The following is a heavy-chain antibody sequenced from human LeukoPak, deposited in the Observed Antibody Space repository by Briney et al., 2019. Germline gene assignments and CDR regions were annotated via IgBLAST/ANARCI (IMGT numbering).Heavy chain of an antibody. CDR1: GFTVSSNY. CDR3: AKDITTVAYCSSDSCYPDY. V-gene: IGHV3-66*01. J-gene: IGHJ4*02. CDR2: IYSGGST. D-gene: IGHD2-15*01. Sequence: GSLRLSCAASGFTVSSNYMSWVRQAPGKGLEWVSVIYSGGSTYYADSVKGRFTISRDNSKNTLYLQMNSLRAEDTAVYYCAKDITTVAYCSSDSCYPDYWGQGTLVTVSS.